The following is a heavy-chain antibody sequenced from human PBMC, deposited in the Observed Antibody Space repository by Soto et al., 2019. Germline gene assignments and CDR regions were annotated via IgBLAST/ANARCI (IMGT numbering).Heavy chain of an antibody. Sequence: QVQLQESGSGLVKPSQTLSLTCTVSGDSISSGGYSWSWIRQPPRQGLEWIGYIYHTGSTSYSPSLKSRVTMSVDKSKNQFSLSLNSVTAADTAIYYCARAHYGPSGYDVDPWGQGALFTVSS. CDR1: GDSISSGGYS. D-gene: IGHD3-22*01. CDR3: ARAHYGPSGYDVDP. CDR2: IYHTGST. J-gene: IGHJ5*02. V-gene: IGHV4-30-2*01.